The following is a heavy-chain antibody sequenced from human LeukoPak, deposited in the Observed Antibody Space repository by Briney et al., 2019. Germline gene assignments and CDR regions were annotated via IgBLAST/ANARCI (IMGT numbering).Heavy chain of an antibody. Sequence: ASVKVSCKASGYTFTSYGISWVRQAPGQGLEWMAWINPNSGGTNYAQKFQGRVTMTRDTSISTAYMELSRLRFDDTAVYYCARDDSFQFDHWGQGTLVTVSS. J-gene: IGHJ4*02. CDR2: INPNSGGT. V-gene: IGHV1-2*02. D-gene: IGHD5-18*01. CDR3: ARDDSFQFDH. CDR1: GYTFTSYG.